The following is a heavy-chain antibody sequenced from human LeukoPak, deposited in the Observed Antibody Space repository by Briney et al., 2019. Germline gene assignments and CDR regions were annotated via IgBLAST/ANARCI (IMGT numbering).Heavy chain of an antibody. D-gene: IGHD3-22*01. V-gene: IGHV1-69*13. CDR1: GGTFSSYA. J-gene: IGHJ4*02. CDR2: IIPIFGTA. CDR3: ARDMSFSVYYDSSGYFDY. Sequence: SVKVSCKASGGTFSSYAISWVRQAPGQGLEWMGGIIPIFGTANYAQKFQGRVTITADESTSTAYMELSSLRSEDTAVYYCARDMSFSVYYDSSGYFDYWGQGTLVTVSS.